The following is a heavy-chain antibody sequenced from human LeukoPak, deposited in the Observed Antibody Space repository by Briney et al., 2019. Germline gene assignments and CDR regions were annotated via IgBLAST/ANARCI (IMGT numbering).Heavy chain of an antibody. J-gene: IGHJ4*02. CDR3: ARIMGGSGSYYLDY. Sequence: PSETLSLTCTVSGGSIASSSNYWVWIRQPPGKGLEWIGSIHYTGNTPYNPSLESRVTMSIDKSKNQFSLKLSSVTAADTAVYYCARIMGGSGSYYLDYWGQGTLVTVSS. V-gene: IGHV4-39*07. CDR1: GGSIASSSNY. CDR2: IHYTGNT. D-gene: IGHD3-10*01.